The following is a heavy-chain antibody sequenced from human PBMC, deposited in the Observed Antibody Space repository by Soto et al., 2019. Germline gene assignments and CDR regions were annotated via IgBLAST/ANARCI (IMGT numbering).Heavy chain of an antibody. V-gene: IGHV3-23*01. D-gene: IGHD3-10*01. CDR3: ARGSRDSYPGSRIFAL. CDR2: TTDTDGDR. Sequence: GGSLRLSCAASGFTFSSYAMSWVRQVPGEGLEWVSTTTDTDGDRKYADSVRGRFTISRDNSKNTPYLQMSSLRAEDSAVYFCARGSRDSYPGSRIFALRGRGTRVTASS. J-gene: IGHJ1*01. CDR1: GFTFSSYA.